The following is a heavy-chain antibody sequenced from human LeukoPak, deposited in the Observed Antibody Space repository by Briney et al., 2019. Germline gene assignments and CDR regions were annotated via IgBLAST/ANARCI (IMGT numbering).Heavy chain of an antibody. D-gene: IGHD3-10*01. Sequence: GGSLRLSCAASGFTFSSYAMSWVRQAPGKGLEWVSAISGSGGSTYYADSVKGRFTISRDNSKNTLYLQMNSLRAEDTALYYCAKDQVSGSSTYFDYWGQGTLVTVSS. CDR2: ISGSGGST. CDR1: GFTFSSYA. V-gene: IGHV3-23*01. CDR3: AKDQVSGSSTYFDY. J-gene: IGHJ4*02.